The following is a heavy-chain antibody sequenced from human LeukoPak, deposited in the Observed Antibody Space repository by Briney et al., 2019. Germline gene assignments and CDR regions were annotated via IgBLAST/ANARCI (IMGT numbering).Heavy chain of an antibody. J-gene: IGHJ4*02. Sequence: SETLSLTCTVSGGSISGYYWSWIRQPPGKGLEWIGHIYYSGGTNYNPSLKSRVTISVDTSKNQFSLKLSSVTAADTAVYYCARLYSGYDSSDFDYWGQGTLVTVSS. V-gene: IGHV4-59*01. CDR2: IYYSGGT. D-gene: IGHD5-12*01. CDR1: GGSISGYY. CDR3: ARLYSGYDSSDFDY.